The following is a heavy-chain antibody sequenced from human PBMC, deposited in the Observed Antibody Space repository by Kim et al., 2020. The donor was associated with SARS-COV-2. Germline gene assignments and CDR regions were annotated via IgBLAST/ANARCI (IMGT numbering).Heavy chain of an antibody. D-gene: IGHD3-10*01. V-gene: IGHV4-34*01. CDR3: ARGWRYYGSGRYRRAYDYG. CDR2: INHSGST. Sequence: SETLSLTCAVYGGSFSGYYWSWIRQPPGKGLEWIGEINHSGSTNYNPSLKSRVTISVDTSKNQFSLKLSSVTAADTAVYYCARGWRYYGSGRYRRAYDYG. CDR1: GGSFSGYY. J-gene: IGHJ6*01.